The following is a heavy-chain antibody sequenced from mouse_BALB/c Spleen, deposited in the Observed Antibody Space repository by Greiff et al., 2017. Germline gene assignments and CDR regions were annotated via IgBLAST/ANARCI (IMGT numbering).Heavy chain of an antibody. CDR3: ARKGPVYYGSSYVDV. CDR2: INPYNDGT. V-gene: IGHV1-14*01. J-gene: IGHJ1*01. CDR1: GYTFTSYV. D-gene: IGHD1-1*01. Sequence: EVQLQQSGPELVKPGASVKMSCKASGYTFTSYVMHWVKQKPGQGLEWIGYINPYNDGTKYNEKFKGKATLTSDKSSSTAYMELSSLTSEDSAVYYCARKGPVYYGSSYVDVWGAGTTVTVSS.